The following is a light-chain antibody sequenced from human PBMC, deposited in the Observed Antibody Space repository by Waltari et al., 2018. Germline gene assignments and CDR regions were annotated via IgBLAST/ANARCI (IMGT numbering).Light chain of an antibody. CDR2: DAS. CDR1: QDISTY. J-gene: IGKJ4*01. Sequence: DIQMTQSPSSLSAPIGDRVTIPCQASQDISTYLNWYQQKPGKAPKLVIYDASNLETGVPSRFSGGGSGTHFTFTISSLQPEDIATYYCQQHDNLPPTFGGGTKVEIK. CDR3: QQHDNLPPT. V-gene: IGKV1-33*01.